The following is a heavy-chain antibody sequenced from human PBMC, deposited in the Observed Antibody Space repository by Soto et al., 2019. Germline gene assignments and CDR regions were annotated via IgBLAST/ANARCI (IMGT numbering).Heavy chain of an antibody. CDR1: GFTFDNYW. J-gene: IGHJ4*02. V-gene: IGHV3-7*04. CDR2: INLDEGEK. CDR3: VRARVDY. Sequence: GGSLRLSWAASGFTFDNYWMTWGRQAPGEGLECVAAINLDEGEKYYVDSVKGGFTISRDNARNSLYLQINILRADDTAVYYCVRARVDYWGQGILVTVSS.